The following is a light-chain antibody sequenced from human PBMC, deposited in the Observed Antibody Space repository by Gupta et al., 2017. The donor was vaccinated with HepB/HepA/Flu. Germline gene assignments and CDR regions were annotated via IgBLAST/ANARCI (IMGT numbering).Light chain of an antibody. J-gene: IGKJ1*01. CDR2: WAS. CDR3: QQYYSTPRT. Sequence: IVMTQSPDSLAVSLGERATINCKSSQSVLYSSNNKNYLAWYQQKPGQPPTLLIYWASTRESGVPDRFSGSGAGTDFTLTISSLQAEDVAVYYCQQYYSTPRTFGQGTKVEIK. CDR1: QSVLYSSNNKNY. V-gene: IGKV4-1*01.